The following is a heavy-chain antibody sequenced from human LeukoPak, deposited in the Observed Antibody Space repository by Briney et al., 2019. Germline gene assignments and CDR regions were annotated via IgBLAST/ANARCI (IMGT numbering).Heavy chain of an antibody. CDR2: IYPGDSDT. V-gene: IGHV5-51*01. J-gene: IGHJ4*02. CDR3: ARLHPYSSGWYIGADY. Sequence: GESLKISCKSSGYIFTSYWIGWGGQRPGKGLEGMAIIYPGDSDTRYSPSFRGPVTISADKSITTAYLQWSSLKASDTAMYYCARLHPYSSGWYIGADYWGQGTLVSVSS. CDR1: GYIFTSYW. D-gene: IGHD6-19*01.